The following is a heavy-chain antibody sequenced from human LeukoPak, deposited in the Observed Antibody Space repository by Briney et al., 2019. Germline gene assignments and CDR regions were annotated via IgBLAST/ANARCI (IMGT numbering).Heavy chain of an antibody. CDR2: IYHSGST. CDR1: GYSISSGYY. V-gene: IGHV4-38-2*02. J-gene: IGHJ4*02. D-gene: IGHD6-19*01. CDR3: ARAVAGMVIDY. Sequence: SETLSLTCTVSGYSISSGYYWGWIRQPPGKGLEWIGSIYHSGSTYYNPSLKSRVTISVDTSKNQFSLKLSSVTAADTAVYYCARAVAGMVIDYWGQGTLVTVSS.